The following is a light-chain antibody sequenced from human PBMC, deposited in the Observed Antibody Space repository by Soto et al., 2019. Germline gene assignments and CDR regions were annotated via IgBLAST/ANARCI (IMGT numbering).Light chain of an antibody. CDR3: QQYGSSRT. CDR2: GAS. V-gene: IGKV3-20*01. CDR1: QSVSSSY. Sequence: EIVLTQSPGTLSLSPGERATLSCRASQSVSSSYLTWYQQKPGQAPRLLIYGASSRATGIPHWFSGGGSGTDFPLTISRLEPEDFAVYYCQQYGSSRTFGQGTKVEIK. J-gene: IGKJ1*01.